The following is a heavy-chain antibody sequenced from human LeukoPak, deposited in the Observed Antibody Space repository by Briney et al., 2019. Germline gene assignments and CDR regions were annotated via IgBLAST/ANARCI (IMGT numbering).Heavy chain of an antibody. CDR3: ARSPGSYDSFDY. CDR1: GYTFTSYD. J-gene: IGHJ4*02. CDR2: INPSGGST. D-gene: IGHD1-26*01. V-gene: IGHV1-46*01. Sequence: ASVKVSCTASGYTFTSYDINWVRQAPGQGLEWMGIINPSGGSTSYAQKFQGRVTMTRDTSTSTVYMELSSLRSEDTAVYYCARSPGSYDSFDYWGQGTLVTVSS.